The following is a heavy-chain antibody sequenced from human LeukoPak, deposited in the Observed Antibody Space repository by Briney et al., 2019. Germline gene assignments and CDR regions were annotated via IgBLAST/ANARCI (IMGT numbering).Heavy chain of an antibody. CDR1: GGSISSYY. D-gene: IGHD3-10*01. V-gene: IGHV4-34*01. CDR2: INHSGST. J-gene: IGHJ5*02. Sequence: SETLSLTCTVSGGSISSYYWSWIRQPPGKGLEWIGEINHSGSTNYNPSLKSRVTISVDTSKNQFSLKLSSVTAADTAVYYCARVGLDGSGSYGRSWFDPWGQGTLVTVSS. CDR3: ARVGLDGSGSYGRSWFDP.